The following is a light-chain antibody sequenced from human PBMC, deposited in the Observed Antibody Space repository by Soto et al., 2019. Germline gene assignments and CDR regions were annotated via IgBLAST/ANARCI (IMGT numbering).Light chain of an antibody. CDR3: QETYGAPLT. J-gene: IGKJ1*01. Sequence: DIQMTQSPSSLSASVGDRITITCRASQSILIYLNWFQQKPGRAHKVLINGAYRLQSGVQPRFIGSGSGRDFTLTIDGLQPEDFATYYCQETYGAPLTFGQGTKVDIK. CDR1: QSILIY. CDR2: GAY. V-gene: IGKV1-39*01.